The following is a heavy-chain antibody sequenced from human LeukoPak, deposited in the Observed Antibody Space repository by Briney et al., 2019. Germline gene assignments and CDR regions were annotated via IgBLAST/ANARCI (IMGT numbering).Heavy chain of an antibody. J-gene: IGHJ4*02. CDR1: GGSISSSNYY. V-gene: IGHV4-39*01. Sequence: NPSETLSLTCTVSGGSISSSNYYWGWIRQPPGKGLEWIGSIYYSGRTDYNPSLKSRVSISVDTSKNQFSLKLSSVTAADTAVYYCARGSQSLGYCSGGSCRAKIFDYWGQGTLVTVSS. CDR3: ARGSQSLGYCSGGSCRAKIFDY. D-gene: IGHD2-15*01. CDR2: IYYSGRT.